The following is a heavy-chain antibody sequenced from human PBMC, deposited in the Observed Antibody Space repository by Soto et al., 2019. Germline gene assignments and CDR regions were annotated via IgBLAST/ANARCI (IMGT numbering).Heavy chain of an antibody. D-gene: IGHD3-3*01. V-gene: IGHV3-33*01. J-gene: IGHJ3*02. CDR2: IWYDGSNK. CDR3: ARDRFLEWLDDAFDI. Sequence: GGSLRLSCAASGFTFSSYGMHWVRQAPGKGLEWVEVIWYDGSNKYYAESVKGRFTISRDNSKNTLYLQMNSLRAEDTAVYYCARDRFLEWLDDAFDIWGQGTMVTVSS. CDR1: GFTFSSYG.